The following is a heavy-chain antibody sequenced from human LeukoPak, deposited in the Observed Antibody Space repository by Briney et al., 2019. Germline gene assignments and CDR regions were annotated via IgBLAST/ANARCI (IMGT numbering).Heavy chain of an antibody. Sequence: PGGSLRLSCAASGFTFSSYAVSWVRQAPGKGLGWVSTISGSGVSTYYADSVKGRFTISRDNSKNTLYLQMNSLRAEDTAVYYCARDAVYSGSPARFDYWGQGTLVTVSS. J-gene: IGHJ4*02. CDR2: ISGSGVST. V-gene: IGHV3-23*01. D-gene: IGHD1-26*01. CDR1: GFTFSSYA. CDR3: ARDAVYSGSPARFDY.